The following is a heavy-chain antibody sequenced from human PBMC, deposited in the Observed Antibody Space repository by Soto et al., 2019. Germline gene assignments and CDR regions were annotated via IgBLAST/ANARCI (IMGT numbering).Heavy chain of an antibody. CDR3: AKDQAVAGTPDY. CDR1: GFTFSSYA. J-gene: IGHJ4*02. V-gene: IGHV3-23*01. Sequence: GGSLRLSCAASGFTFSSYAMSWVRQAPGKGLEWVSAISGSGGSTYYADSVKGRFTISRDNSKNTLYLQINSLRAEDTAVYYCAKDQAVAGTPDYWGQGTLVTVSS. CDR2: ISGSGGST. D-gene: IGHD6-19*01.